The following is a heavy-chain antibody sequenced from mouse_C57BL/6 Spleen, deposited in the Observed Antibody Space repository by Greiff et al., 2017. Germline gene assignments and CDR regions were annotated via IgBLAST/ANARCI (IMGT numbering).Heavy chain of an antibody. D-gene: IGHD4-1*02. J-gene: IGHJ2*01. V-gene: IGHV14-2*01. CDR2: IDPEDGAT. Sequence: EVQLQQSGAELVKPGASVKLSCTASGFNIKDYYMHWVKQRTEQGLEWIGRIDPEDGATKYAPKFQGKATITADTSSNTAYLQLSSLTSEDTAVYYCARSNNWDGGYFDYWGQGTTLTVSS. CDR3: ARSNNWDGGYFDY. CDR1: GFNIKDYY.